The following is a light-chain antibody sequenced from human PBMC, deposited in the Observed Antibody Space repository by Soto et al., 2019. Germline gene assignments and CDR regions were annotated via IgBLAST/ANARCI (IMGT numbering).Light chain of an antibody. J-gene: IGKJ1*01. V-gene: IGKV3-20*01. CDR2: GAS. Sequence: EIVLPQSPATLSLSPGERAPLSCRASQSVPSNYLAWYQQKPGQANRLLIFGASIRVKGIPDRFIGSGSGTDFTLTISRLEPEEFAVYYCQNYVTSLTTVGQGTKVDIK. CDR1: QSVPSNY. CDR3: QNYVTSLTT.